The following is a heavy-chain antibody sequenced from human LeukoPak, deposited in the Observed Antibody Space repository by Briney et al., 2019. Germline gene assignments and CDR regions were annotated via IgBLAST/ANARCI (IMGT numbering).Heavy chain of an antibody. J-gene: IGHJ4*02. Sequence: MPSETLSLTCAVYGGSFSGYYWSWIRQPPVKGLEWIGEINHSGSTNYNPFLKSRVTISVDTSKNQFSLKLSSVTAADTAVYYCARARGGWYGYWGQGTLVTVSS. CDR1: GGSFSGYY. CDR3: ARARGGWYGY. D-gene: IGHD6-19*01. CDR2: INHSGST. V-gene: IGHV4-34*01.